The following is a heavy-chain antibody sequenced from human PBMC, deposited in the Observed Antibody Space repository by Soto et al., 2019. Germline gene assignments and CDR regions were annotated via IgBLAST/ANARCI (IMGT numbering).Heavy chain of an antibody. D-gene: IGHD6-13*01. CDR3: ARAEGYSSTWGPFDP. Sequence: QVQLQESGPGLVKPSQTRSLTCTVSGGSISSGYYYWSWIRQHPGKGLEWIGYIYYSGTTYYNPSLKSRVTISVDTSKNQCSLQLTSVTAADTAVYHCARAEGYSSTWGPFDPWGPGTLVTVSS. CDR1: GGSISSGYYY. CDR2: IYYSGTT. V-gene: IGHV4-31*03. J-gene: IGHJ5*02.